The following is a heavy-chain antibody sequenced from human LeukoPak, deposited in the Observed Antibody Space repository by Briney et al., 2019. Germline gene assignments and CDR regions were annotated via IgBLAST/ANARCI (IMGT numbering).Heavy chain of an antibody. CDR1: GFTFSSYW. Sequence: GGSLRLSCAASGFTFSSYWMSWVRQAPGKGLEWVAHIKQDGSQEYYVDSVKGRFTISRDSAKNSLYLQMNSLRAEDTAVYYCARGVPYHSWSGPHYSDYWGQGTLVTVSS. CDR3: ARGVPYHSWSGPHYSDY. D-gene: IGHD3-3*01. J-gene: IGHJ4*02. V-gene: IGHV3-7*01. CDR2: IKQDGSQE.